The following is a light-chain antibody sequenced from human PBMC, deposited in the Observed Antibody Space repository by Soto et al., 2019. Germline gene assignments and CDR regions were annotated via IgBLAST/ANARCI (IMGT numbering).Light chain of an antibody. CDR2: GAS. Sequence: EIVMTQSPATLSLSPVEMATLSCRASQSVSSNLAWYQQKPGQAPRLLIYGASTRATGIPARFSGSGSGTEFTLTISSLQSEDFAVYYCQQYNNWPRTFGQGTKVDIK. CDR3: QQYNNWPRT. V-gene: IGKV3-15*01. J-gene: IGKJ1*01. CDR1: QSVSSN.